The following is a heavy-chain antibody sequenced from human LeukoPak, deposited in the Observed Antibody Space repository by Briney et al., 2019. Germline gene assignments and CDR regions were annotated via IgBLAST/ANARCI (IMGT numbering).Heavy chain of an antibody. CDR3: ARDQVDTAMVILDY. CDR2: TYYRSKWYN. CDR1: GDSVSSNSAA. J-gene: IGHJ4*02. V-gene: IGHV6-1*01. Sequence: SQTLSLPRDISGDSVSSNSAAWNSISQTPSRGLEWQERTYYRSKWYNDYAVSVKSRITVTPDTSKNQFSLQLNSVTPEDTAVYYCARDQVDTAMVILDYWGQGTLVTVSS. D-gene: IGHD5-18*01.